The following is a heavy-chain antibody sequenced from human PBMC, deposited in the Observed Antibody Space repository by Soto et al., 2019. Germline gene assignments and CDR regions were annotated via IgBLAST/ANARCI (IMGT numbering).Heavy chain of an antibody. J-gene: IGHJ4*02. CDR2: SSASGRSR. D-gene: IGHD6-19*01. Sequence: GGSMRLSCVASGIEFSDYAMSWVRQAPGKGLEWVSISSASGRSRYHADSVKGRFTISRDNSKNTLYLHMTNLRAEDTAVYYCAKDGNWLDVYFDVWGQGTPVTVSS. CDR1: GIEFSDYA. CDR3: AKDGNWLDVYFDV. V-gene: IGHV3-23*01.